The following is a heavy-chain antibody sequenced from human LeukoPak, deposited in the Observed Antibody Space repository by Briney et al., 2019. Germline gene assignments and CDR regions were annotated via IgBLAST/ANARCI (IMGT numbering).Heavy chain of an antibody. Sequence: GGSLRLSCAASGFTFSSYAMSWVRQAPGKGLEWVSGISGSGGSTYYADSVKGRFTISRDNSKNTLYLQMNSLRDEDTAVYYCAKSSYYDASGYYREYYFDYWGQGTLVTVSS. CDR2: ISGSGGST. CDR3: AKSSYYDASGYYREYYFDY. CDR1: GFTFSSYA. V-gene: IGHV3-23*01. J-gene: IGHJ4*02. D-gene: IGHD3-22*01.